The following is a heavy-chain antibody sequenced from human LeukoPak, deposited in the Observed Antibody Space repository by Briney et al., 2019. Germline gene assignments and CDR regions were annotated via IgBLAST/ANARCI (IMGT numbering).Heavy chain of an antibody. D-gene: IGHD3-16*02. CDR3: ARDANYDYVWGSYRYLFDY. V-gene: IGHV3-21*01. CDR2: ISSGSSYI. CDR1: GFTFSSYS. J-gene: IGHJ4*02. Sequence: GGSLRLSCAASGFTFSSYSMNWVRQAPGKGLEWVSSISSGSSYIYYADSVKGRFTISRDNAKNSLYLQMNSLRAEDTAVYYCARDANYDYVWGSYRYLFDYWGQGTLVTVSS.